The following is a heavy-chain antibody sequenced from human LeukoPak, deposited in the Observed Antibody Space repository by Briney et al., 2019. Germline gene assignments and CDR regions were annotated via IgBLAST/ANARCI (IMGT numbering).Heavy chain of an antibody. J-gene: IGHJ3*02. CDR3: AKDRLKYYYDSSGTHAFDI. CDR1: GFTFSSDG. CDR2: IRYVGSNK. V-gene: IGHV3-30*02. Sequence: GGSLRLSWAAAGFTFSSDGMHWVSQAPGKGLEWVAFIRYVGSNKYYADSRKGRFTISRDNSKYTLYLQMNSLRAQDTTVYYCAKDRLKYYYDSSGTHAFDIWGQGTMVTVSS. D-gene: IGHD3-22*01.